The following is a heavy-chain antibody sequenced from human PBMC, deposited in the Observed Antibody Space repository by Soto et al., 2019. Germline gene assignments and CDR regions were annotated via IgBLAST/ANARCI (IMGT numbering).Heavy chain of an antibody. D-gene: IGHD1-20*01. J-gene: IGHJ4*02. Sequence: PGGSLRLSCASSGFTFSSYWMSWVRQAPGKGLEWVANIKQDGGEKYYVDSVKGRFSISRDNAKNSLYLQMNSLRAEDTAVYYCARVCLLSANIIHPAPDDWGKGTLVTVSS. CDR2: IKQDGGEK. CDR3: ARVCLLSANIIHPAPDD. V-gene: IGHV3-7*03. CDR1: GFTFSSYW.